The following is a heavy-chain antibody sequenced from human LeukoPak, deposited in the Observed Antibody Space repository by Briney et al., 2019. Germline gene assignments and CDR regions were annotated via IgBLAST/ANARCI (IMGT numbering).Heavy chain of an antibody. Sequence: PGGSLRLSCAASGFTFSSYSMNWVRQAPGKGLGWVSSIGSRSTYTYYADSVKGRFTISRDNSKNTLYLQMNSLRAEDTAVYYCAEGAIWARFLEWLSAPKYYYYYMDVWGKGTTVTVSS. J-gene: IGHJ6*03. D-gene: IGHD3-3*01. CDR2: IGSRSTYT. CDR3: AEGAIWARFLEWLSAPKYYYYYMDV. V-gene: IGHV3-21*04. CDR1: GFTFSSYS.